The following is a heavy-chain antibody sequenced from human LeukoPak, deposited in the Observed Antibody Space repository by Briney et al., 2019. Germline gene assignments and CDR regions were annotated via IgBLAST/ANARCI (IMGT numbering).Heavy chain of an antibody. V-gene: IGHV1-24*01. J-gene: IGHJ6*02. CDR2: FDPEDGET. D-gene: IGHD2-2*01. CDR3: ATVRVVPAAGRPTPNREYYYYGMDV. Sequence: ASVKVSCKVSGYTLTELSMHWVRQAPGKGLEWMGGFDPEDGETIYAQKFQGRVTMTEDTSTDTAYMELSSLRSEDTAVYYCATVRVVPAAGRPTPNREYYYYGMDVWGQGTTVTVSS. CDR1: GYTLTELS.